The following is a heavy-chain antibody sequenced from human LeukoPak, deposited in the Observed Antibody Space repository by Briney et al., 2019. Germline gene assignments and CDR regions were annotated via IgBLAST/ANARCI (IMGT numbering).Heavy chain of an antibody. V-gene: IGHV5-10-1*01. J-gene: IGHJ4*02. Sequence: GESLKISCKGSGYSFTSFWITWVRQMPGKGLEWMGKIDPSDSYTNYSPSFQGHVTTSADKSISTAYLQWSSLKASDTAMYYCARESGYDSDYWGQGTLVTVSS. CDR3: ARESGYDSDY. CDR2: IDPSDSYT. D-gene: IGHD5-12*01. CDR1: GYSFTSFW.